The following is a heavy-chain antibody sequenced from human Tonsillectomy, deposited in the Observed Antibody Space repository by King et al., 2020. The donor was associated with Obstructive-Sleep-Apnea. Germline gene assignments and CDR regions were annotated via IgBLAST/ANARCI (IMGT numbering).Heavy chain of an antibody. J-gene: IGHJ3*02. V-gene: IGHV4-59*01. CDR3: ARDLNAFDI. CDR1: GGSISRFY. CDR2: IPDGGSA. Sequence: QLQESGPGLVKPSETLSLTCLVSGGSISRFYWSWIRQPPGKRLEWIGYIPDGGSAKYNPSLQSRVAISVDTSKNQSSLKLSSVTAADTAVYYCARDLNAFDIWGQGTMVTVSS.